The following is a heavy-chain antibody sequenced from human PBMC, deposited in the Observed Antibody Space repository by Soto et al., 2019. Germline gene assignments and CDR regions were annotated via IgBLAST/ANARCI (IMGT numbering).Heavy chain of an antibody. CDR3: ARDDVLCDGGRCYGIPLDV. J-gene: IGHJ6*04. D-gene: IGHD2-15*01. V-gene: IGHV3-66*01. Sequence: EVQLVESGGGLVQPGGSLRLSCAASGFTVSSKYMTWVRQAPGKGLEWVSLIQSGGTTYYADSVKGRFTISRDTSENTLHLQMDILRVEDTAVYYCARDDVLCDGGRCYGIPLDVWVKGTTVTVSS. CDR1: GFTVSSKY. CDR2: IQSGGTT.